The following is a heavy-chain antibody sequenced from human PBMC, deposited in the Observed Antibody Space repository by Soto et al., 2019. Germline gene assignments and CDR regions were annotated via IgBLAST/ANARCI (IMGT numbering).Heavy chain of an antibody. CDR2: ISGTGGST. D-gene: IGHD1-26*01. V-gene: IGHV3-23*01. J-gene: IGHJ4*02. CDR1: GFTFNNYA. CDR3: AKEMPLGGILGAEPLDY. Sequence: EVQLLESGGGLVQPGGSLRLSCAASGFTFNNYAMNWVRQAPGKGLEWVSVISGTGGSTYYAESVKGRFTISRDNSRKTLYLQMNRLRPEDTATYYCAKEMPLGGILGAEPLDYWGQGTLVTVSS.